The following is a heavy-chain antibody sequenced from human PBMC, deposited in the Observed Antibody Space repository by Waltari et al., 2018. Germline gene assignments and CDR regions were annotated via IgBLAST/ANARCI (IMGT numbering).Heavy chain of an antibody. CDR2: VSVNGGST. D-gene: IGHD5-12*01. Sequence: EVQLLESGGGFVQPGESLRLSCAASGFTFNNYAMSWVRQAPGKGLEWVSAVSVNGGSTYYADSGKGRFTISRDNSNNTVSLEMNSLRAEDTAVYYCAKHASGGRGYSGHLDDYWGRGILVTVSS. CDR1: GFTFNNYA. V-gene: IGHV3-23*01. CDR3: AKHASGGRGYSGHLDDY. J-gene: IGHJ4*02.